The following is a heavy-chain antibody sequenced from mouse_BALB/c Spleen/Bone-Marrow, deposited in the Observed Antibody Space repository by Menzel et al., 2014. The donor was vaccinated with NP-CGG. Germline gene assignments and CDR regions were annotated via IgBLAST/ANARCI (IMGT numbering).Heavy chain of an antibody. Sequence: QVQLQQSGAELVTPGASVKLSCKASGYTFTTYWMHWAKQRPGHGLEWIGQVDPSDGYTNYSQMFKGKATLTVDKSSSTAYMQLSSLSSEDSAVYYCARGGDNFAWFAYWGQGTLVTASA. CDR1: GYTFTTYW. J-gene: IGHJ3*01. V-gene: IGHV1-69*02. D-gene: IGHD1-3*01. CDR3: ARGGDNFAWFAY. CDR2: VDPSDGYT.